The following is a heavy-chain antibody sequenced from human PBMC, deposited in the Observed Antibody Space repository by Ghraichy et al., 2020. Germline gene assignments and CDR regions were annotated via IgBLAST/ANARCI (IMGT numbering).Heavy chain of an antibody. V-gene: IGHV3-11*01. CDR1: GFTFRDYY. D-gene: IGHD4-11*01. CDR2: IGSLGATI. Sequence: GGSLRLSCEVSGFTFRDYYMTWIRQTPGKGLEWVAYIGSLGATIYYSDSVKGRFTISRDNANNFLFLQMTNLRVEDSAVYYCARVAYTPTDFYSGMDVWGQGTTVTVSS. J-gene: IGHJ6*02. CDR3: ARVAYTPTDFYSGMDV.